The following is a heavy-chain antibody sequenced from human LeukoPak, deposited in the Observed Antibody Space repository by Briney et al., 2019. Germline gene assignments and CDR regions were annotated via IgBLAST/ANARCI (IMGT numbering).Heavy chain of an antibody. Sequence: QTGGSLRLSCAASGFTFSSYWMHWVRQAPGKGLVWVSHINTDGSYTLYADSVKGRFTIARDNAKNSLYLQMNSLRAEDTAVYYCARDPGYYGSGKPSSYMDVWGKGTTVTVSS. D-gene: IGHD3-10*01. V-gene: IGHV3-74*01. J-gene: IGHJ6*03. CDR2: INTDGSYT. CDR1: GFTFSSYW. CDR3: ARDPGYYGSGKPSSYMDV.